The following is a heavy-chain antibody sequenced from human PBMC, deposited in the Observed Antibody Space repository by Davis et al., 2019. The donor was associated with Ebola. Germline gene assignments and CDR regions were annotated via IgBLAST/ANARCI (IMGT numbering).Heavy chain of an antibody. CDR1: GFAFSIHW. D-gene: IGHD2/OR15-2a*01. CDR3: ARGYTLSSSRGGLGL. J-gene: IGHJ4*02. V-gene: IGHV3-7*03. Sequence: GESLKISCAAASGFAFSIHWMTWVRQAPGKGLEWVANIRQDGGETYYADSVKGRFAISRDNAKSSLYLQMDSLRAEDTAIYYCARGYTLSSSRGGLGLWGQGTLVTVS. CDR2: IRQDGGET.